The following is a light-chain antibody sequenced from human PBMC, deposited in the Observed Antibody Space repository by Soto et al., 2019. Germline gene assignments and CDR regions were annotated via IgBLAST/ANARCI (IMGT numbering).Light chain of an antibody. CDR3: TSYTGSATFVV. V-gene: IGLV2-14*03. CDR1: TTDVDGYDY. CDR2: DVN. J-gene: IGLJ1*01. Sequence: QSALTQPASVSGSPGQSITISCTGATTDVDGYDYVSWYQHHPCQATKLMIFDVNNRPSGVSGRFSGSKSGDTASLTISWLQAEDDGDYYCTSYTGSATFVVVGSGTKVTVL.